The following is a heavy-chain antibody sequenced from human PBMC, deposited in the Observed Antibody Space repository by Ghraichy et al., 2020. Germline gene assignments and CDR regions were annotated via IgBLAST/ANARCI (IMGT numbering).Heavy chain of an antibody. Sequence: SETLSLTCTVSGDSVSSNRYYWSWIRQPPGKGLEWIAYIYYTGDNDYNSSLRSRVTISLDTSKNQFSLQVRSVTAADTAVYYCARDGEWRGYFDLWGRGTLVTVSS. CDR3: ARDGEWRGYFDL. D-gene: IGHD3-3*01. CDR2: IYYTGDN. J-gene: IGHJ2*01. V-gene: IGHV4-61*01. CDR1: GDSVSSNRYY.